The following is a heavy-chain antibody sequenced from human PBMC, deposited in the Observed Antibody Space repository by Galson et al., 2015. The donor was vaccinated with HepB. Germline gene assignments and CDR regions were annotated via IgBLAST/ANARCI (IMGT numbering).Heavy chain of an antibody. J-gene: IGHJ5*02. CDR1: GFTFSSYG. V-gene: IGHV3-33*01. D-gene: IGHD3-10*01. Sequence: SLRLSCAASGFTFSSYGMHWVRQAPGKGLEWVAVIWYDGSNKYYADSVKGRFTISRDNSKNTLYLQMNSLRAEDTAVYYCARERLWFGEYPSPKTRNWFDPWGQGTLVTVSS. CDR2: IWYDGSNK. CDR3: ARERLWFGEYPSPKTRNWFDP.